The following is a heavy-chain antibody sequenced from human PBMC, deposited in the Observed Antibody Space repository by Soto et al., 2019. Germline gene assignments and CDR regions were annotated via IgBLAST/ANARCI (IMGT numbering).Heavy chain of an antibody. J-gene: IGHJ4*02. CDR1: GGSVSSGSYY. V-gene: IGHV4-61*01. Sequence: QVQLQESGPGLVKPSETLSLTCTVSGGSVSSGSYYWSWIRQPPGKGLEWIGYIYNSGSTNFNPSLKSRVTISVDTSKNQFSLRLSSVTAADTAVYYCARGAVRQFPYYFDHWGQGTLVTVSS. CDR2: IYNSGST. CDR3: ARGAVRQFPYYFDH. D-gene: IGHD6-19*01.